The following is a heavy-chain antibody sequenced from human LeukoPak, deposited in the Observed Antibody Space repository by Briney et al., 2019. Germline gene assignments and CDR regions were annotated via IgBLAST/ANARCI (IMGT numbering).Heavy chain of an antibody. J-gene: IGHJ4*02. CDR3: AREDFWSGYYDY. V-gene: IGHV4-4*07. CDR2: IYTSGST. Sequence: KSSETLSLTCTVSGGCISSYYWSWIRQPAGKGLEWIGRIYTSGSTNYNPSLKSRVTMSVDTSKNQFSLKLSSVTAADTAVYYCAREDFWSGYYDYWGQGTLVTVSS. CDR1: GGCISSYY. D-gene: IGHD3-3*01.